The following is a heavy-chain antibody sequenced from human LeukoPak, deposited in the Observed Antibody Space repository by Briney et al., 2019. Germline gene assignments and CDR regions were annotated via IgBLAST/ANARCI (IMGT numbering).Heavy chain of an antibody. Sequence: SETLSLTCVIDGGSFSDHYWCWIGQPPRKGREWVGEINLRGSANYNPSLKSRVTISVDTSKNQVSLKLSFVTGAVTAVYFCARDTGFYFGSERHYYMDVWAEGTAVTV. CDR2: INLRGSA. V-gene: IGHV4-34*01. D-gene: IGHD3-10*01. CDR3: ARDTGFYFGSERHYYMDV. J-gene: IGHJ6*03. CDR1: GGSFSDHY.